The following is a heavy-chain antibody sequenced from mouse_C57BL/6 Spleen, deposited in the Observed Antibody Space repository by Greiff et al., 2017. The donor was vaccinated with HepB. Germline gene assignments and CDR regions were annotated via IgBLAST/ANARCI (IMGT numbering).Heavy chain of an antibody. CDR2: IYPGDGDT. V-gene: IGHV1-82*01. CDR1: GYAFSSSW. D-gene: IGHD2-2*01. Sequence: QVQLKQPGPELVKPGASVKISCKASGYAFSSSWMNWVKQRPGKGLEWIGRIYPGDGDTNYNGKFKGKATLTADKSSSTAYMQLSSLTSEDSAVYFCARSGGLRGDYWGQGTTLTVSS. J-gene: IGHJ2*01. CDR3: ARSGGLRGDY.